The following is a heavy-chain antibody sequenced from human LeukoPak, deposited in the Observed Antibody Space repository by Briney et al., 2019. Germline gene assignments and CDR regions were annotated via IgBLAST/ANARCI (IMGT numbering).Heavy chain of an antibody. CDR1: GYTFTSYG. D-gene: IGHD5-24*01. CDR3: ARVRDGYNDAYDI. V-gene: IGHV1-46*01. CDR2: INPSGGST. Sequence: ASVKVSCKASGYTFTSYGISWVRQAPGQGLEWMGIINPSGGSTNYAQNFQARVTMTRDTSTGTVYMELSSLRSEDTAVYYCARVRDGYNDAYDIWGQGTMVTVPS. J-gene: IGHJ3*02.